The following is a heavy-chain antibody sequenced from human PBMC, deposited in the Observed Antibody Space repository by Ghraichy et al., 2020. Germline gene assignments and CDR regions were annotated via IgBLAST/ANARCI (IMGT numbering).Heavy chain of an antibody. V-gene: IGHV4-39*01. D-gene: IGHD3-3*01. CDR2: IYYSGST. CDR3: ARSILDFWSGYFSYDY. CDR1: GGSISSSSYY. J-gene: IGHJ4*02. Sequence: SETLSLTCTVSGGSISSSSYYWGWIRQPPGKGLEWIGSIYYSGSTYYNPSLKSRVTISVDTSKNQFSLKLSSVTAADTAVYYCARSILDFWSGYFSYDYWGQGTLVTVSS.